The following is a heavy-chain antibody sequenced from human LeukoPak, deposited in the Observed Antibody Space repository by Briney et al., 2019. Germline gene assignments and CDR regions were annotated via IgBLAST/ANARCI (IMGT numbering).Heavy chain of an antibody. V-gene: IGHV4-39*01. D-gene: IGHD2-15*01. CDR1: GGSISGSSYY. CDR3: ARSGRYCSGGSCYLKLFDY. CDR2: IYYSGST. J-gene: IGHJ4*02. Sequence: SETLSLTCTVSGGSISGSSYYWGWIRQAPGKGLEWVRSIYYSGSTYYNPSLKSRVTISVDTSKNQFSLKLSSVTAADTAVYYCARSGRYCSGGSCYLKLFDYWGQGTLVTVSS.